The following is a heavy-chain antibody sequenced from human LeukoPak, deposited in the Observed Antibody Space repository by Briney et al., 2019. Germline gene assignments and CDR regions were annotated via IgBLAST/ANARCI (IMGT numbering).Heavy chain of an antibody. D-gene: IGHD3-10*01. CDR1: GFTFSDYY. Sequence: GGSLRLSCAASGFTFSDYYMSWVRQAPGKGLEWVSAISGSGGSTYYADSVKGRFTISRDNSKNTLYLQMNSLRAEDTAVYYCAKVIHYYGSGSYYNSFDYWGQGTLVTVSS. J-gene: IGHJ4*02. CDR2: ISGSGGST. V-gene: IGHV3-23*01. CDR3: AKVIHYYGSGSYYNSFDY.